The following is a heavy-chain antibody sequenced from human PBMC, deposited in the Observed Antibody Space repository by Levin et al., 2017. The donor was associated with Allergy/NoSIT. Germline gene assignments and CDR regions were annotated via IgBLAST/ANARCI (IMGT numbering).Heavy chain of an antibody. CDR1: GFSFSGSA. V-gene: IGHV3-73*01. CDR3: TRLSETGSNLAFDF. Sequence: GGSLRLSCAVSGFSFSGSAIHWVRQASGKGLEWVGRIRNNANNDATAYAASVRGRFIISRDDSKNTAYLQMNSLKSDDTAVYYCTRLSETGSNLAFDFWGQGAVVTVSS. J-gene: IGHJ4*02. D-gene: IGHD1-26*01. CDR2: IRNNANNDAT.